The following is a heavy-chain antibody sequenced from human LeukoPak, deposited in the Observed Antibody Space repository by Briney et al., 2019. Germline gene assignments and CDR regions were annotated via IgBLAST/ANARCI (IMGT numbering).Heavy chain of an antibody. CDR1: GGSISSSSYY. D-gene: IGHD5-18*01. Sequence: SETLSLTCTVSGGSISSSSYYWGWIRQPPGKGLEWIGSIYYSGSTYYNPSLKSRVTISVDTSKNQFSLKLNSVTAADTAVYYCARHASPGYDWYFDLWGRGTLVTVSS. V-gene: IGHV4-39*01. CDR3: ARHASPGYDWYFDL. J-gene: IGHJ2*01. CDR2: IYYSGST.